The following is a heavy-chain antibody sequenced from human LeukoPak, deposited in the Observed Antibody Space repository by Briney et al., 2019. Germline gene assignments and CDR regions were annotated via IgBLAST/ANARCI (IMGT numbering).Heavy chain of an antibody. Sequence: QPGGSLRLSCAASGFTFSSYAMSWVRQAPGKGLEWVSAISGSGGSTYYADSVKGRFTISRDNSKNTLYLQMNSLRAEDTAVYYCAKGTLLRYFDWLLTGFDYWGQGTLVTVSS. V-gene: IGHV3-23*01. CDR3: AKGTLLRYFDWLLTGFDY. J-gene: IGHJ4*02. CDR1: GFTFSSYA. D-gene: IGHD3-9*01. CDR2: ISGSGGST.